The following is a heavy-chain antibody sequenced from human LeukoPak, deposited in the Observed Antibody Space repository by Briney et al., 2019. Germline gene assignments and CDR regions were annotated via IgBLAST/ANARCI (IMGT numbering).Heavy chain of an antibody. CDR1: GYTFSSYD. Sequence: ASVKVSCKASGYTFSSYDINWVRQATGQGLEWMGWMNPNSGNTGYAQKFQGRVTMTRNTSISTAYMELSSLRSEDTAVYYCARGGHLGGTASVDYWGQGTLVTVSS. CDR2: MNPNSGNT. D-gene: IGHD6-19*01. CDR3: ARGGHLGGTASVDY. J-gene: IGHJ4*02. V-gene: IGHV1-8*01.